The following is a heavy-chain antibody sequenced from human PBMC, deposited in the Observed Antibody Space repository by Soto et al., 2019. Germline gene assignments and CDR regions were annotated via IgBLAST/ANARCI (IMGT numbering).Heavy chain of an antibody. CDR2: IGSSGGNS. D-gene: IGHD1-1*01. CDR1: GFIFSDFS. V-gene: IGHV3-21*01. Sequence: EVQLVESGGGLVKPGGSLRLSCAVSGFIFSDFSMNWVRQAPGKGLEWVASIGSSGGNSFYADSVKGQFIISRDNAKTSLDLQINSLRAEDTAVYYCAREKRHNSLGGRFGMDVWGQGTTVTVS. CDR3: AREKRHNSLGGRFGMDV. J-gene: IGHJ6*02.